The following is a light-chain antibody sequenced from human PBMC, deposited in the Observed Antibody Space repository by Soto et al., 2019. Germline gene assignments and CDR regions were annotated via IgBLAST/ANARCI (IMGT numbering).Light chain of an antibody. CDR1: SGSIASNY. J-gene: IGLJ2*01. CDR3: QSYDSTNQV. V-gene: IGLV6-57*01. CDR2: EDN. Sequence: NFMLTQPHSVSESPGKTVTISCTRSSGSIASNYVQWYQHRPGSSPTTVIFEDNQRPSEVPDRFSGSIDSSSNSASLTISGLKTEDEADYYCQSYDSTNQVFGGGTKLTVL.